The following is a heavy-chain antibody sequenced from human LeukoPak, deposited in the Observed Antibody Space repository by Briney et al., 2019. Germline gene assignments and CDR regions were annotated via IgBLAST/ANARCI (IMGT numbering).Heavy chain of an antibody. V-gene: IGHV1-18*01. D-gene: IGHD3-10*01. CDR2: ISAYDGDT. CDR1: GYSFTIYG. Sequence: ASVNVSCKASGYSFTIYGISWVRQAPGQGLEWMGWISAYDGDTKYAQNLQGRVTLTTDTSTTTAYMELRSLRSDDTAVYYCARGGYYFGSGSHRWNWFDPWGQGTLVTVSS. CDR3: ARGGYYFGSGSHRWNWFDP. J-gene: IGHJ5*02.